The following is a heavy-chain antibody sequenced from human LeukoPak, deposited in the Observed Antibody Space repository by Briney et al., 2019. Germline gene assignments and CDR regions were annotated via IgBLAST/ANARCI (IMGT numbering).Heavy chain of an antibody. Sequence: GGSLRLSCAASGFTFSNYWMHWVRQAPGEALMWVSRIKSDGSSTTYADSVKGRFTISRDNSKNTLYLQMSSLRAEDTAVYYCVTDRRGILVRGTTFDYWGQGTLVTVSS. CDR1: GFTFSNYW. CDR3: VTDRRGILVRGTTFDY. V-gene: IGHV3-74*01. J-gene: IGHJ4*02. D-gene: IGHD3-10*01. CDR2: IKSDGSST.